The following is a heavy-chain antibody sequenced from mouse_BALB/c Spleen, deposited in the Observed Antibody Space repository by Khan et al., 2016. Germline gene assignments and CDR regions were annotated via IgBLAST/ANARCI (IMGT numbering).Heavy chain of an antibody. V-gene: IGHV5-6-5*01. CDR3: ARGGNYYFDY. Sequence: VELVESGGGLVKPGGSLKLSCAASGFTFSSYAMSWVRQTPEKRLEWVASISSGGSTYYPDSVKGRFTISRDNARNILYLQMSSLRSEDTAMYYCARGGNYYFDYWGQGTTLTVSS. CDR2: ISSGGST. J-gene: IGHJ2*01. D-gene: IGHD2-1*01. CDR1: GFTFSSYA.